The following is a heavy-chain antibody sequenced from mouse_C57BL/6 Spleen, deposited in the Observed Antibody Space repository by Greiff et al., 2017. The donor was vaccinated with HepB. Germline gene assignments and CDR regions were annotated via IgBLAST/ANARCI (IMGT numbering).Heavy chain of an antibody. J-gene: IGHJ1*03. D-gene: IGHD2-3*01. CDR2: ISSGGSYT. V-gene: IGHV5-6*01. CDR1: GFTFSSYG. CDR3: ARHEDGYYPYWYFDV. Sequence: EVKLVESGGDLVKPGGSLKLSCAASGFTFSSYGMSWVRQTPDKRLEWVATISSGGSYTYYPDSVKGRFTISRDNAKNTLYLQMSSLKSEDTAMYYCARHEDGYYPYWYFDVWGTGTTVTVSS.